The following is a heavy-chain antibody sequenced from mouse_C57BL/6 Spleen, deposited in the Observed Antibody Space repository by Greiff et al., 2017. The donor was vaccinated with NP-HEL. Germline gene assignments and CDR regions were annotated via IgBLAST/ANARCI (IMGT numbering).Heavy chain of an antibody. Sequence: VQLHQSGAELVRPGASVTLSCKASGYTFTDYEMHWVKQTPVHGLEWIGAIDPETGGTAYNQKFKGKAILTADKSSSTAYMELRSLTSEDSAVYYCTGYYDYYAMDYWGQGTSVTVSS. V-gene: IGHV1-15*01. J-gene: IGHJ4*01. CDR2: IDPETGGT. CDR3: TGYYDYYAMDY. CDR1: GYTFTDYE. D-gene: IGHD2-3*01.